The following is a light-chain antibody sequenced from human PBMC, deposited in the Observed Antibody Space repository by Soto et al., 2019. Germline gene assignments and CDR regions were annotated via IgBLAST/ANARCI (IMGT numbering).Light chain of an antibody. Sequence: EIVLTQSPGILSLSPGERATLSSRASHTVIGNYLAWYQQKPGQSPRLLIYGSSDRATGIPDRFSGSGSGTDFTLTINRVEPEDFAVYYCQQYGSSPPYTFGQGTTLEI. CDR3: QQYGSSPPYT. J-gene: IGKJ2*01. V-gene: IGKV3-20*01. CDR2: GSS. CDR1: HTVIGNY.